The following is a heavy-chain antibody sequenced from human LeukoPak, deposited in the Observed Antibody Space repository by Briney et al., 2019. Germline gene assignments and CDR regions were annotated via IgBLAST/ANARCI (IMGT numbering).Heavy chain of an antibody. CDR2: IYYSGST. CDR1: GGSVSSGSYY. CDR3: ASYSSSWYYFDY. J-gene: IGHJ4*02. D-gene: IGHD6-13*01. Sequence: PSETLSLTCTASGGSVSSGSYYWSWIRQPPGKGLEWIGYIYYSGSTNYNPSLKSRVTISVDTSKNQFSLKLSSVTAADTAVYYCASYSSSWYYFDYWGQGTLVTVSS. V-gene: IGHV4-61*01.